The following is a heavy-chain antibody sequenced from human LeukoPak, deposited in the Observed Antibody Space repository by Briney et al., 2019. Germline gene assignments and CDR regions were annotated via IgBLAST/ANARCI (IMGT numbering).Heavy chain of an antibody. CDR3: ARRSGYDGEIDY. CDR2: INPNSGGT. V-gene: IGHV1-2*02. J-gene: IGHJ4*02. Sequence: GASVKVSCKASGYVFTDYYIHWVRQAPGQGLEWMGWINPNSGGTNYAQKFQGRVTMTRDTSISTAYMELSRLRSDDTAVYYCARRSGYDGEIDYWGQGTLVTVSS. D-gene: IGHD5-12*01. CDR1: GYVFTDYY.